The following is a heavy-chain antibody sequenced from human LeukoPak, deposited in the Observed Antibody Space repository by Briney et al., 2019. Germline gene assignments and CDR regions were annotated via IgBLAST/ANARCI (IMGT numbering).Heavy chain of an antibody. CDR1: GFTFDDYA. CDR3: AKETTGYGVFGGTFDI. CDR2: ISWNSGSI. V-gene: IGHV3-9*03. D-gene: IGHD1-14*01. J-gene: IGHJ3*02. Sequence: PGGSLRLSCAASGFTFDDYAMHWVRQAPGKGLEWVSGISWNSGSIGYADSVKGRFTISRDNAKNSLYLQMNSLRAEDMALYYCAKETTGYGVFGGTFDIWGQGTMVTVSS.